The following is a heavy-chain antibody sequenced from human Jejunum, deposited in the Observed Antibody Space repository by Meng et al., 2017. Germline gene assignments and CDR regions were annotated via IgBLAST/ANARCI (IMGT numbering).Heavy chain of an antibody. CDR1: GPSVNNPNW. V-gene: IGHV4-4*02. J-gene: IGHJ4*02. Sequence: QVQLQQSGPGPLKPSGTLSLPCAVSGPSVNNPNWYSWVRQSHEKGLEWIGEIFHTGSTNYTPSLKSSVTISIDKSKTLLSLTLRSVTAADTAVYYCAKAAAYNLDYWGQGTLVTVSS. CDR3: AKAAAYNLDY. D-gene: IGHD5-24*01. CDR2: IFHTGST.